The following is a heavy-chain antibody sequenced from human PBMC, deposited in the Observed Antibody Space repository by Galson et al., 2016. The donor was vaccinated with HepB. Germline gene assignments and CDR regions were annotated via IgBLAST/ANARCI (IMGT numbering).Heavy chain of an antibody. CDR1: GFTFSRYG. Sequence: SGFTFSRYGMHWVRQAPGKGLEWVAVIWSDGSNRYYADSVKGRFTISRDNSKNTLYLQMNSLRAEDTAVYYCARESIFCTGSVCLNNYYYCMDAWGQGATVTVSS. D-gene: IGHD2-8*02. J-gene: IGHJ6*02. V-gene: IGHV3-33*01. CDR3: ARESIFCTGSVCLNNYYYCMDA. CDR2: IWSDGSNR.